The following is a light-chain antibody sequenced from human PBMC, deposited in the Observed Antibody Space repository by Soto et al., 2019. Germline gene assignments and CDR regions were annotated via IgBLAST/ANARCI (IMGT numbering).Light chain of an antibody. CDR2: AAS. Sequence: DIQLTQSPSFLSASVGDRVTITCRVSQGISSYLAWYQQKPGKAPKLLIYAASTLQSGVPSRFSGSGSGTEFTLTISSLQPEDFATYYCQQFNSYLYTFGQGTKLEIK. CDR3: QQFNSYLYT. J-gene: IGKJ2*01. V-gene: IGKV1-9*01. CDR1: QGISSY.